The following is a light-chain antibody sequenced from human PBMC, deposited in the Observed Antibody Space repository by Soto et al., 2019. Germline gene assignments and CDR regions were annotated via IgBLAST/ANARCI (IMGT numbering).Light chain of an antibody. CDR2: EVS. Sequence: QSALTQPASVSGSPGQTITISCTGTSSDVGGYNYLSWYQQHPGKAPKVMIYEVSNRPSGVSNRFSGSKSGNTASLTISGLQAEDEADYFCSSYTTRGTPVFGGGTKPTVL. V-gene: IGLV2-14*01. CDR3: SSYTTRGTPV. J-gene: IGLJ3*02. CDR1: SSDVGGYNY.